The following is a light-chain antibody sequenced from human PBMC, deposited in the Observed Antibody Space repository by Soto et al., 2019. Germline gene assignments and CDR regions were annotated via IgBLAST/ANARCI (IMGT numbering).Light chain of an antibody. V-gene: IGKV1-33*01. Sequence: DIQMTQSPSSLSASVGDRVTITCQASQDISNYLNWYQQKPRKAPKLLIYDASNLETGVPSRFSGSGSGTDFTFTISSLQXEDIATYYCQQYDNLPFTFGGGTKVEIK. CDR2: DAS. J-gene: IGKJ4*01. CDR3: QQYDNLPFT. CDR1: QDISNY.